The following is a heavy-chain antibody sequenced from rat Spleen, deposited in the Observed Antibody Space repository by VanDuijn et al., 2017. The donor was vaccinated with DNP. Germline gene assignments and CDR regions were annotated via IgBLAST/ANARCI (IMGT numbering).Heavy chain of an antibody. D-gene: IGHD4-3*01. CDR1: GFTFSDYY. V-gene: IGHV5-22*01. J-gene: IGHJ2*01. CDR3: IRWNSGHFDY. Sequence: EVKLVESGGGLVQPGRSLKLSCAASGFTFSDYYVAWVRQAPTKGLECVAYIGSDGYAPYYGDSVKGRFAISRDNAKSTLYLQMNSLRSEDMATYYCIRWNSGHFDYWGQGVMVTVSS. CDR2: IGSDGYAP.